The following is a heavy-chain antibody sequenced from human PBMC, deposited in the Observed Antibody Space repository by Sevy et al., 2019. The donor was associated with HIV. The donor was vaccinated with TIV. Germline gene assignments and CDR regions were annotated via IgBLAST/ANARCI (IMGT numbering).Heavy chain of an antibody. J-gene: IGHJ3*02. CDR2: ISYDGSNK. D-gene: IGHD5-12*01. CDR1: GFTFSSYA. V-gene: IGHV3-30-3*01. CDR3: ARDGSPIVATIYDAFDI. Sequence: GGSLRLSCAASGFTFSSYAMHWVRQAPGKGLEWVAVISYDGSNKYYADSVKGRFTISRDNSKNTLYLQMNSLRAEETAVYYCARDGSPIVATIYDAFDIWGQGTMVTVSS.